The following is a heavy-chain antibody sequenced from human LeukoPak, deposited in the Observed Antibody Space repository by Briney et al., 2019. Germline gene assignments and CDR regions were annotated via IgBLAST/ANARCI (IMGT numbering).Heavy chain of an antibody. Sequence: GGSLRLSCAASGFTFSSYAMHWVRQAPGKGLEWVAVISYDGSNKYYADSVKGRFTISRDNSKNTLYLQMNSLRAEDTAVYYCARDNQQWLVLGDYWGQGTLVTVSS. CDR2: ISYDGSNK. V-gene: IGHV3-30-3*01. D-gene: IGHD6-19*01. CDR1: GFTFSSYA. J-gene: IGHJ4*02. CDR3: ARDNQQWLVLGDY.